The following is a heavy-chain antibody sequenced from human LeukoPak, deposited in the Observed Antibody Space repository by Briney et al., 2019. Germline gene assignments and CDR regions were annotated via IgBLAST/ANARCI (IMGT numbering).Heavy chain of an antibody. CDR1: GFTFSSYS. V-gene: IGHV3-21*01. CDR3: ARGRNYYGSGSYYNPNFDY. J-gene: IGHJ4*02. D-gene: IGHD3-10*01. Sequence: KPGGSLRLSCAASGFTFSSYSMNWVRQAPGKGLEWVSSISSSSSYIYYADSVKGRSTISRDNAKHSLYLQMNSLRAEDTAVYYCARGRNYYGSGSYYNPNFDYWGQGTLVTVSS. CDR2: ISSSSSYI.